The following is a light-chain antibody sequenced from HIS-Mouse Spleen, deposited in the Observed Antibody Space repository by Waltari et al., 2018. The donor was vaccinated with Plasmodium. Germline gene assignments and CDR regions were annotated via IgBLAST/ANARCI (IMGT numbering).Light chain of an antibody. Sequence: DIQMTQSPSTLSASVGDRVTITCRASQSISCWLAWYQQKPGKAPKLLNYKAASLESGSPSRFGGSGSGTECTLTISSLQPDDFATNYCQRYNSYSWTFGQGTKVEIK. V-gene: IGKV1-5*03. CDR2: KAA. CDR1: QSISCW. J-gene: IGKJ1*01. CDR3: QRYNSYSWT.